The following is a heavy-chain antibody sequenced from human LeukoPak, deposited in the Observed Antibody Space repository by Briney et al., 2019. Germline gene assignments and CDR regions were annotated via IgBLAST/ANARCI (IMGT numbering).Heavy chain of an antibody. D-gene: IGHD3-3*01. CDR1: GYTFTSYG. CDR2: ISAYNGNT. J-gene: IGHJ6*03. V-gene: IGHV1-18*01. Sequence: ASVKVSCKASGYTFTSYGISWVRQAPGQGLEWMGWISAYNGNTNYAQKLQGRVTMTTDTSTSTAYMALRSLRSDDTAVYYCARMVRFLEWYYYHYYMDVWGKGTTVTVSS. CDR3: ARMVRFLEWYYYHYYMDV.